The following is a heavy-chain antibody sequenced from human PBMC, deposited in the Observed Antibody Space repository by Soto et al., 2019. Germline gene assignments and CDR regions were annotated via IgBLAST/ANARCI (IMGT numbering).Heavy chain of an antibody. D-gene: IGHD4-17*01. CDR2: ISSHGNNE. CDR1: GFTVSSYG. CDR3: AKATVTTGYYYAMDV. Sequence: QVQLVESGGGVVQPGRSLRLSCAASGFTVSSYGMHWVRQAPGKGLEWVALISSHGNNEYYIDSVKGRFTISRDNSKNTLYLQMNSLRVEDTAVYYCAKATVTTGYYYAMDVWGQGTTVTVSS. J-gene: IGHJ6*02. V-gene: IGHV3-30*18.